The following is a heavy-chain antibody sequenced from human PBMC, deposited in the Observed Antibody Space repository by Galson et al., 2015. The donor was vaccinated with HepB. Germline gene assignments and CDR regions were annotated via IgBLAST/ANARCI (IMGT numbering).Heavy chain of an antibody. Sequence: SETLSLTCAVSGGSVSSNSYYWNWIRQPPGKGLEWIGYIYQNGRTNYNPSLKSRVTMSVDTSKDHFSLKLSSVTAADTAVYYCARERIHLKLGYFDLWGRGTLVTVSS. D-gene: IGHD5-18*01. CDR2: IYQNGRT. V-gene: IGHV4-61*03. CDR3: ARERIHLKLGYFDL. J-gene: IGHJ2*01. CDR1: GGSVSSNSYY.